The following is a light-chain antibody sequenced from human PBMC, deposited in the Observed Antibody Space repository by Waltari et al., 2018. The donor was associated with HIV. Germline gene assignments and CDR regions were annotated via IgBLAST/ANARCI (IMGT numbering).Light chain of an antibody. J-gene: IGLJ1*01. CDR3: SSYTSSSTLDV. CDR1: SSDVGGYNY. V-gene: IGLV2-14*01. CDR2: EVN. Sequence: QSALTQPASVSGSPGQSITISCTGTSSDVGGYNYVSWYQQHPAKAPRLMISEVNNRPSGVSNRFSGSKSGNTASLTISGLQAEDEADYYCSSYTSSSTLDVFGTGTKVTVL.